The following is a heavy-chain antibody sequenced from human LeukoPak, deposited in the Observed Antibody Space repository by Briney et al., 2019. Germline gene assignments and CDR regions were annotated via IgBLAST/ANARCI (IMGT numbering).Heavy chain of an antibody. J-gene: IGHJ6*04. V-gene: IGHV3-48*03. D-gene: IGHD5-24*01. Sequence: GGSLRLSCAASGFTFSSYEMNRVRQAPGKGLEWVSYISSSGSTIYYADSVKGRFTISRDNAKNSLYLQMNSLRAEDTAVYYCANLWGGGYKSDGMDVWGKGTTVTVSS. CDR1: GFTFSSYE. CDR3: ANLWGGGYKSDGMDV. CDR2: ISSSGSTI.